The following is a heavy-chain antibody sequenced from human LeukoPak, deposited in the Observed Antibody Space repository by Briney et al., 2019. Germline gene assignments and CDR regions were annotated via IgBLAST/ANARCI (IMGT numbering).Heavy chain of an antibody. CDR1: GGSISSYY. CDR2: IYYSGST. Sequence: SETLSLTCTVSGGSISSYYWSWIRQPPGKGLEWIGYIYYSGSTNYNPSLKSRVTISVDTSKNQFSLKLSSVTAADTAVYYCARQVSIAAAGYYGMDVWGQGTTVTVSS. D-gene: IGHD6-13*01. V-gene: IGHV4-59*08. CDR3: ARQVSIAAAGYYGMDV. J-gene: IGHJ6*02.